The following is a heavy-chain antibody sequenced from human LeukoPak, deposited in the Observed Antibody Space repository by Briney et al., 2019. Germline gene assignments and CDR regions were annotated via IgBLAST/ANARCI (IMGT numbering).Heavy chain of an antibody. CDR1: GGSISSYY. Sequence: SETLSLTCTVSGGSISSYYWSWIRQPPGKGLEWIGYIYYSGSTNYNPSLKSRVTISVDTSKNQFSLKLSSVTAADTAVYYCARVRGAHSSSWWGYFDYXGQGTLVTVSS. CDR2: IYYSGST. CDR3: ARVRGAHSSSWWGYFDY. V-gene: IGHV4-59*01. D-gene: IGHD6-13*01. J-gene: IGHJ4*02.